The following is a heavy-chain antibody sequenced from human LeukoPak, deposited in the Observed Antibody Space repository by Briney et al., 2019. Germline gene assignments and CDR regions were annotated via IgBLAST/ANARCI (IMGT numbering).Heavy chain of an antibody. CDR3: AREDGVVAAALYYYYMDV. CDR1: GFTFSSYE. V-gene: IGHV3-48*03. Sequence: GGSLRLSCAASGFTFSSYEMNWVRQAPGKGLEWVSYISSSGSTIYYADSVKGRFTISRDNAKNSLYLQMNSLRAEDTAAYYCAREDGVVAAALYYYYMDVWGKGTTVTISS. J-gene: IGHJ6*03. CDR2: ISSSGSTI. D-gene: IGHD2-15*01.